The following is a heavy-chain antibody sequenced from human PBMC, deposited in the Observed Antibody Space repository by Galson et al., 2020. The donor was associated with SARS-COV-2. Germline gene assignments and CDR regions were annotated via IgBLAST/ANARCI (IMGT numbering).Heavy chain of an antibody. D-gene: IGHD3-10*01. V-gene: IGHV4-59*01. Sequence: SETLSLTCTVSGGSISSYYWSWIRQPPGKGLEWIGYIYYSGSTNYNPSLKSRVTISVDTSKNQFSLKLSSVTAADTAVYYCARELKYGSGIRFDPWGHGTLVTVSS. CDR2: IYYSGST. J-gene: IGHJ5*02. CDR1: GGSISSYY. CDR3: ARELKYGSGIRFDP.